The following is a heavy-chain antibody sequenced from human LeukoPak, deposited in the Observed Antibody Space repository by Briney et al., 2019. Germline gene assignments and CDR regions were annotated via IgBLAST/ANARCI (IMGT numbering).Heavy chain of an antibody. CDR3: ARDRVVRGVITPYYYYGMDV. Sequence: PGGSLRLSCAASGFTFTTYWMSWVRQTPGEGLEWLANIKPDGSDQYYVDSVRGRFTISRDNAENSLYLQMNSLRAEDTAVYYCARDRVVRGVITPYYYYGMDVWGQGTTVTVSS. CDR1: GFTFTTYW. J-gene: IGHJ6*02. D-gene: IGHD3-10*01. V-gene: IGHV3-7*01. CDR2: IKPDGSDQ.